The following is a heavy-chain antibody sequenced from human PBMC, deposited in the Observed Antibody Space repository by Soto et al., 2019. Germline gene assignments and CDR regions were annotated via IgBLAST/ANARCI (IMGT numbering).Heavy chain of an antibody. CDR2: MHYTGFS. CDR1: GDSVTSHY. D-gene: IGHD2-2*02. CDR3: ARGRRRGYCSSTSCYITTPFDY. V-gene: IGHV4-59*02. J-gene: IGHJ4*02. Sequence: PSETLSLTCSFSGDSVTSHYLTWIRQSPEKGLEWIGYMHYTGFSHYNPSLEGRLTISVDRSKNQFTLQLTSVTAEDTAVYYCARGRRRGYCSSTSCYITTPFDYWGQATLVTVS.